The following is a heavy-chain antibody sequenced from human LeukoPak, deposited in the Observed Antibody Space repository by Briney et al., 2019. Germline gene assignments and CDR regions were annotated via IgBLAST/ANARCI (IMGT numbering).Heavy chain of an antibody. CDR2: ISGSGGNT. V-gene: IGHV3-23*01. CDR1: GFTFSSYA. CDR3: AKDLDASSWTFDY. Sequence: PGGSLRLSCAASGFTFSSYAMSWVRQAPGKGLEWVSAISGSGGNTYYADSVKGHFTISRDNSKNTLFLQMSSLRAEDTAVYYCAKDLDASSWTFDYWGQGTLVTVSS. J-gene: IGHJ4*02. D-gene: IGHD6-13*01.